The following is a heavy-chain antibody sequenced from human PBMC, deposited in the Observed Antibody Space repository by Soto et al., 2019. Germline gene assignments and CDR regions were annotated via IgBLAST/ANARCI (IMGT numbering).Heavy chain of an antibody. Sequence: TGGSLRLSCAASGFTFSSYSMNWVRQAPGKGLEWVSSISSSSSYIYYADSVKGRFTISRDNAKNSLYLQMNSLRAEDTAVYYCARALNQLNWFDPWGQGTLVTVSS. CDR1: GFTFSSYS. CDR2: ISSSSSYI. J-gene: IGHJ5*02. D-gene: IGHD1-1*01. V-gene: IGHV3-21*01. CDR3: ARALNQLNWFDP.